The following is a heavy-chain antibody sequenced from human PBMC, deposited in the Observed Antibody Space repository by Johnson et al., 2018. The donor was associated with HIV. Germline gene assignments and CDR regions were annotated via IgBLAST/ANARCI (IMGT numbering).Heavy chain of an antibody. Sequence: QVQLVESGGGVVQPGRSLRLSCAASGFTFSSYAMHWVRQAPGKGLEWVAVISYDGSNKYYADSVNGRFTISRDNSKNTLYLQMNSLRAEDTALYYCAKDKLERQTFDAFDIWGQGTMVTVSS. CDR1: GFTFSSYA. CDR3: AKDKLERQTFDAFDI. D-gene: IGHD1-1*01. V-gene: IGHV3-30*04. CDR2: ISYDGSNK. J-gene: IGHJ3*02.